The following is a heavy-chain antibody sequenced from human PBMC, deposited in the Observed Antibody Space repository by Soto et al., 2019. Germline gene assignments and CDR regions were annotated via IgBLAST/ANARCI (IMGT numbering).Heavy chain of an antibody. CDR2: IYHSGST. CDR1: GGSISSSNW. D-gene: IGHD3-22*01. Sequence: KTSETLSLTCAVSGGSISSSNWWSWVRQPPGKGLEWIGEIYHSGSTNYNPSLKSRVTISVDKSKNQFSLKLSSVTAADTAVYYCARDAPLYYYDSSGYYAQDWGQGTLVTVSS. J-gene: IGHJ4*02. V-gene: IGHV4-4*02. CDR3: ARDAPLYYYDSSGYYAQD.